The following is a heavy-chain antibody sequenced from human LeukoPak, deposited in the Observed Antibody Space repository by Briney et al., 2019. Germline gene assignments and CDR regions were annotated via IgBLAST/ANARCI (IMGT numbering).Heavy chain of an antibody. V-gene: IGHV4-39*01. CDR2: IYYSGST. CDR1: GGSISSRTYY. Sequence: SETLSLTCNVSGGSISSRTYYWRWIRQPPGKGLEWIGSIYYSGSTYYNPSLKSRVTISVDTSKNQFSLKLSSVTAADTAVYYSARIRVHSSTLNFDYWGQGTLVTVSS. J-gene: IGHJ4*02. CDR3: ARIRVHSSTLNFDY. D-gene: IGHD6-6*01.